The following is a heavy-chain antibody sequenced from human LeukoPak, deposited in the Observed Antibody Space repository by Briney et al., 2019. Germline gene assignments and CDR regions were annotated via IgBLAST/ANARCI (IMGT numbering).Heavy chain of an antibody. Sequence: SETLSLTCAVYGGSFSGYYWSWIRQPPGKGLEWIGYIYYSGSTYYNPSLKSRVTISVDTSKNQFSLKLSSVTAADTAVYYCASGVGATTPDFDYWGQGTLVTVSS. CDR3: ASGVGATTPDFDY. CDR1: GGSFSGYY. CDR2: IYYSGST. V-gene: IGHV4-34*09. J-gene: IGHJ4*02. D-gene: IGHD1-26*01.